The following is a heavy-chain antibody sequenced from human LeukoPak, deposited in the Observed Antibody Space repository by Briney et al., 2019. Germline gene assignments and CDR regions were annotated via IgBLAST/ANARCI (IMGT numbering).Heavy chain of an antibody. D-gene: IGHD3-22*01. CDR2: ISHSGST. CDR3: AREYDSSGYYPSDAFDI. J-gene: IGHJ3*02. Sequence: SETLSLTCAVAGSSISSGYYWGCGRLPPGMGLGWIGSISHSGSTYYNPSLKSRVTISVDTSKNQFSLKLSYVTAADTAVYYCAREYDSSGYYPSDAFDIWGQGTMVTVSS. V-gene: IGHV4-38-2*02. CDR1: GSSISSGYY.